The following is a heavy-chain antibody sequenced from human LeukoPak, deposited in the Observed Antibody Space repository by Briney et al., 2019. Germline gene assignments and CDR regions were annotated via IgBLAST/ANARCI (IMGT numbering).Heavy chain of an antibody. CDR2: ISSTGDST. Sequence: GRSLRLSCAASGFTFSSYGMRWVSQAPGKGLEWVSTISSTGDSTYYADSVKGRFTISRDNAKNTLYLQMNSLRAEDTAVYYFAKVLRYFMDVWGQGTTVTVS. D-gene: IGHD3-9*01. CDR1: GFTFSSYG. J-gene: IGHJ6*02. CDR3: AKVLRYFMDV. V-gene: IGHV3-23*01.